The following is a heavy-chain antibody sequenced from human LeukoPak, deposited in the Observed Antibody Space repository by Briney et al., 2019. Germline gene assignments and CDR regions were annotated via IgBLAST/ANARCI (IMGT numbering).Heavy chain of an antibody. CDR1: GFTVSSNY. CDR2: IYSGGST. Sequence: GGSLRLSCAASGFTVSSNYMSWVRQAPGKGLEWVSVIYSGGSTSYADSVKGRFTISRDNSKNTRYLQINNLRAEETAVYYFSRGSSGGSCSGYWGQGTLVAVSS. CDR3: SRGSSGGSCSGY. V-gene: IGHV3-66*01. D-gene: IGHD2-15*01. J-gene: IGHJ4*02.